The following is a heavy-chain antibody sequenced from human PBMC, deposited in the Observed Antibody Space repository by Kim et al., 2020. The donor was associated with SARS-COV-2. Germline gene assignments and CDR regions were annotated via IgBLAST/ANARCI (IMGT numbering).Heavy chain of an antibody. V-gene: IGHV4-61*02. D-gene: IGHD6-13*01. CDR3: ARVKSDSSSWYGDYYYYYGMDV. CDR2: IYTSGST. Sequence: SETLSLTCTVSGGSISSGSYYWSWIRQPAGKGLEWIGRIYTSGSTNYNPSLKSRVTISVDTSKNQFSLKLSSVTAADTAVYYCARVKSDSSSWYGDYYYYYGMDVWGQGTTVTVSS. CDR1: GGSISSGSYY. J-gene: IGHJ6*02.